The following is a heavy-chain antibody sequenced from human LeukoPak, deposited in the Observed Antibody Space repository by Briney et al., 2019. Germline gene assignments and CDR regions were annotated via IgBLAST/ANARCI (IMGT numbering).Heavy chain of an antibody. V-gene: IGHV4-59*01. CDR3: ARDSGGIIASTGSRQLAVGMDV. CDR2: IYYSGST. D-gene: IGHD1-14*01. J-gene: IGHJ6*02. CDR1: GGSISSYY. Sequence: KPSETLSLTCTVSGGSISSYYWSWIRQPPGKGLEWIGYIYYSGSTNYNPSLQSRVTISVDTSKNQFSLKLSSVTAADTAVYYCARDSGGIIASTGSRQLAVGMDVWGQGTTVTVSS.